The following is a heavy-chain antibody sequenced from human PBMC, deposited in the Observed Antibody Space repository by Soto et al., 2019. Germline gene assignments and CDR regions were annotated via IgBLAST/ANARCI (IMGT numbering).Heavy chain of an antibody. D-gene: IGHD3-3*01. CDR2: ISTNGRST. CDR3: LRDIFGVVIFDS. V-gene: IGHV3-64D*06. J-gene: IGHJ4*02. Sequence: PGGSLRLSCSASGFSFSDSAMHWFRQAPGKRLEYVSAISTNGRSTYYADSVKGRFTISRDNSKNTVHLQMSSLRAEDTAVYYCLRDIFGVVIFDSWGQGTPVTVSS. CDR1: GFSFSDSA.